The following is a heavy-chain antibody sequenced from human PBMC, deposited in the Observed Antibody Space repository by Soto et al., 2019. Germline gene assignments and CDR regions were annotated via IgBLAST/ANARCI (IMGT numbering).Heavy chain of an antibody. CDR2: IHYSGTT. Sequence: SETLSLTCSVSGGSSSSNDHFWAWIRQPPGKGLEWLASIHYSGTTYYNPSLQSRLTISVDTSKKQFSLKLSSVTAADTAVYYCARRVYSGSGRDYFDYWGQGSLVTVSS. CDR1: GGSSSSNDHF. CDR3: ARRVYSGSGRDYFDY. D-gene: IGHD1-26*01. V-gene: IGHV4-39*01. J-gene: IGHJ4*02.